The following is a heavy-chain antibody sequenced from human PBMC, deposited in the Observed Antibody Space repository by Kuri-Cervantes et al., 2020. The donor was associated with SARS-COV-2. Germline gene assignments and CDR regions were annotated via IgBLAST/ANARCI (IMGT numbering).Heavy chain of an antibody. V-gene: IGHV2-5*02. CDR2: IYWDDDK. CDR1: GFSLSTSGVG. J-gene: IGHJ3*02. CDR3: ARTPPRYNWNDGAAAFDI. Sequence: SGPTLVKPTQTLTLTCTFSGFSLSTSGVGVGWIRQPPGKALEWPALIYWDDDKRYSPSLKSRLTITKDTSKNQVVLTMTNMDPVDTATYYCARTPPRYNWNDGAAAFDIWGQGTMVTVSS. D-gene: IGHD1-1*01.